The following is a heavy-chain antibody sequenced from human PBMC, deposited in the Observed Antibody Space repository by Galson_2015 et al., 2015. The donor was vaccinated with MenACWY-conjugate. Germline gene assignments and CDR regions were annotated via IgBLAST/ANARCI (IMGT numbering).Heavy chain of an antibody. D-gene: IGHD1-26*01. V-gene: IGHV3-74*01. CDR3: ARLGGNYRTTSHFDY. CDR2: INSDGRST. J-gene: IGHJ4*02. Sequence: WVSRINSDGRSTSYADSVKGRFTISRDNAKNTLYLQMNSLRAGDTAVYYCARLGGNYRTTSHFDYWGQGTLVTVSS.